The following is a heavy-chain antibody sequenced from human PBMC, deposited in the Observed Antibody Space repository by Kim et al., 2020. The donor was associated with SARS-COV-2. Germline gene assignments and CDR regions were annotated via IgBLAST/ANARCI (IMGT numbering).Heavy chain of an antibody. CDR2: INPNSGGT. D-gene: IGHD6-19*01. Sequence: ASVKVSCKASGYTFTGYYMHWVRQAPGQGLEWMGWINPNSGGTNYAQKFQGRVTMTRDTSISTAYMELSRLRSDDTAVYYCARNDGEQWLHNWFDPWGQGTLVTVSS. CDR1: GYTFTGYY. J-gene: IGHJ5*02. V-gene: IGHV1-2*02. CDR3: ARNDGEQWLHNWFDP.